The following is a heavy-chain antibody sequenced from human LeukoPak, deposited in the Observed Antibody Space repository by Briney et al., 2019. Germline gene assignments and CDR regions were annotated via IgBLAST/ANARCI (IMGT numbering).Heavy chain of an antibody. D-gene: IGHD2-21*02. Sequence: GASVKVSCKASGGTFSSYAISWVRQAPGQGLEWMGGIISIFGTANYAQKFQGRVTITADESTSTAHMELSSLRSEDTAVYYCARDLAYCGGDCYSGSSHFDYWGQGTLVTVSS. J-gene: IGHJ4*02. CDR1: GGTFSSYA. CDR2: IISIFGTA. V-gene: IGHV1-69*13. CDR3: ARDLAYCGGDCYSGSSHFDY.